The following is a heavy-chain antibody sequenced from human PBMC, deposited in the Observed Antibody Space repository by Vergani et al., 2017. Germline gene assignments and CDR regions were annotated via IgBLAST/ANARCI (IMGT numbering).Heavy chain of an antibody. Sequence: EVQLVPSGAEVKTPGESLRISCKGSGYSFTSYWISWVRQMPGKGLEWMGRIDPSDSYTNYSPSFQGHVTISADKSISTAYLQWSSLKASDTAMYYCARVDNSDIAAAGTLDYWGQGTLVTVSS. J-gene: IGHJ4*02. CDR2: IDPSDSYT. CDR1: GYSFTSYW. D-gene: IGHD6-13*01. CDR3: ARVDNSDIAAAGTLDY. V-gene: IGHV5-10-1*01.